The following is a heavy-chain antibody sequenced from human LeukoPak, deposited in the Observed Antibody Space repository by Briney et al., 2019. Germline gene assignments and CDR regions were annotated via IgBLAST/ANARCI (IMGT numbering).Heavy chain of an antibody. Sequence: KPSETLSLTCTVSGGSISSSSYYWGWIRQPPGKGLEWIGSIYYSGSTYYNPSLKSRVTISVDTSKNQFSLKLSSVTAADTAVYYCARVYSGSYPNFDYWGQGTLVTVSS. J-gene: IGHJ4*02. CDR2: IYYSGST. D-gene: IGHD1-26*01. CDR1: GGSISSSSYY. CDR3: ARVYSGSYPNFDY. V-gene: IGHV4-39*07.